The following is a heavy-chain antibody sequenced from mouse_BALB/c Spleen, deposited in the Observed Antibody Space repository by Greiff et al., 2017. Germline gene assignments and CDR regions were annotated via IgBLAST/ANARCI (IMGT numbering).Heavy chain of an antibody. V-gene: IGHV1S137*01. CDR1: GYTFTDYA. D-gene: IGHD2-10*01. J-gene: IGHJ3*01. Sequence: QVQLQQSGAELGGPGVSGKISCKGFGYTFTDYAMHWVKRSHAKSLEWIGVISTYYGDASYNQKFKGKATMTVDKSSSTAYMELARLTSEDSAIYYCARSGAYYGNYGFAYWGQGTLVTVSA. CDR3: ARSGAYYGNYGFAY. CDR2: ISTYYGDA.